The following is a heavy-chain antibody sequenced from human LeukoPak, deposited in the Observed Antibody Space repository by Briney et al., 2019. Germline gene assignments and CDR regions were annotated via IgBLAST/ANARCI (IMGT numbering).Heavy chain of an antibody. V-gene: IGHV3-11*04. J-gene: IGHJ6*03. D-gene: IGHD1-26*01. CDR1: GFTFSDYF. CDR2: ITNNGRKT. Sequence: GGSLRLSCAASGFTFSDYFMGWVRQAPGKGLEWVSYITNNGRKTYYADSMKGRFTISRDNAKNSLYLQMNSLRVEDTAVYYCARDSGRYGYYMDVWGKGTTVTVSS. CDR3: ARDSGRYGYYMDV.